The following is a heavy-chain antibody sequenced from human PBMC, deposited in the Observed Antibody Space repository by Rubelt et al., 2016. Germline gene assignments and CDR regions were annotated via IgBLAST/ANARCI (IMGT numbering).Heavy chain of an antibody. D-gene: IGHD2-2*01. CDR3: AGELPAAGAGWFDP. CDR2: IYYSGNT. V-gene: IGHV4-59*08. CDR1: GGSITNYY. J-gene: IGHJ5*02. Sequence: QVQLQESGPGQVKPSETLSLTCTVSGGSITNYYWSWIRQPPGKGLEWIGYIYYSGNTNSNPSLKSRVTMSVDTSKNQVSLKLSAWTAADTAVFYCAGELPAAGAGWFDPWGQGTLVTVSS.